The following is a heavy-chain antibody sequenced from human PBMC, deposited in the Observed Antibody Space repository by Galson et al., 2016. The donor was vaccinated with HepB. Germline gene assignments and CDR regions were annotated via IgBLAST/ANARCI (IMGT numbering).Heavy chain of an antibody. Sequence: SVKVSCKASGYTFTRCDINWVRQATGQGLEWLGWMNPDSGRTGSAQKFQGRVTMTRDTSISTAYLELSSLTSEDTGVYFCARGRDYGDNPFDVWGQGTLVAVSS. J-gene: IGHJ4*02. V-gene: IGHV1-8*01. CDR3: ARGRDYGDNPFDV. CDR2: MNPDSGRT. D-gene: IGHD4-17*01. CDR1: GYTFTRCD.